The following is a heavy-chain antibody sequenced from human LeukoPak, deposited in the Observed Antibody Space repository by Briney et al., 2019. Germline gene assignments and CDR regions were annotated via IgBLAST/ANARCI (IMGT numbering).Heavy chain of an antibody. Sequence: GAPVKVSCKASGYTFTGYYMHWVRQAPGQGLEWMGWINPNSGGTTYAQKFQGRVTMTRDTSISTAYMELSRLRSDDTAVYYCARARGSYRYQDYWGQGTLVTVSS. J-gene: IGHJ4*02. D-gene: IGHD3-16*02. CDR2: INPNSGGT. CDR3: ARARGSYRYQDY. V-gene: IGHV1-2*02. CDR1: GYTFTGYY.